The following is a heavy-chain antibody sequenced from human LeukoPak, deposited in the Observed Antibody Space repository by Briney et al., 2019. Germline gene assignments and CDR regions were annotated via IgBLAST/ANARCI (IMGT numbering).Heavy chain of an antibody. D-gene: IGHD6-6*01. J-gene: IGHJ4*02. CDR2: IYYSGST. Sequence: PSETLSLTCTVSGGSISSHYWSWLRQPPGKGLHWLGYIYYSGSTNYNPSLKSRVTISVDTSKNQFSLKLSSVTAADTAVYYCASTPKYSSSRGPYSTWGQGTLVTVSS. V-gene: IGHV4-59*11. CDR3: ASTPKYSSSRGPYST. CDR1: GGSISSHY.